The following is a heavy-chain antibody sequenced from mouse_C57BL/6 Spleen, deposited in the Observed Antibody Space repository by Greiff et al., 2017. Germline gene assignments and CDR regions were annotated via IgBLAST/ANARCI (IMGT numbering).Heavy chain of an antibody. CDR3: ARSFGDYYGSSYGYFDV. V-gene: IGHV1-52*01. CDR1: GYTFTSYW. J-gene: IGHJ1*03. D-gene: IGHD1-1*01. Sequence: VQLQQPGAELVRPGSSVKLSCKASGYTFTSYWMHWVKQRPIQGLEWIGNIDPSDSETHYNQKFKDKATLTVDKSSSTAYMQLSSLTSEDSAVYYCARSFGDYYGSSYGYFDVWGTGTTVTVSS. CDR2: IDPSDSET.